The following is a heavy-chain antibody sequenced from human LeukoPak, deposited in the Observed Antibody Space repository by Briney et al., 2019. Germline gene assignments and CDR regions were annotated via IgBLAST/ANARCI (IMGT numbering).Heavy chain of an antibody. CDR3: ARAEWELHYFDY. D-gene: IGHD1-26*01. CDR1: GGSISSYY. J-gene: IGHJ4*02. CDR2: IYYSGST. Sequence: PSETLSLTCTVSGGSISSYYWSWIRQHPGKGLEWIGYIYYSGSTYYNPSLKSRVTISVDTSKNQFSLKLSSVTAADTAVYYCARAEWELHYFDYWGQGTLVTVSS. V-gene: IGHV4-59*06.